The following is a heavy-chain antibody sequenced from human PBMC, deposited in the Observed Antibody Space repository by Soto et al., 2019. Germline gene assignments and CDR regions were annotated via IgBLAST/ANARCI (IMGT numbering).Heavy chain of an antibody. Sequence: QVQLVQSGAEVKKPGASVKVSCKASGYTFTSYAMHWVRQAPGQRLEWMGWINAGNGNTKYSQKFQGRVTITRDTSASTAYMRLRSLRSADTAVYYSALGFRGGDADWFDPWGQGTLVTVSS. J-gene: IGHJ5*02. CDR3: ALGFRGGDADWFDP. D-gene: IGHD2-21*02. CDR2: INAGNGNT. V-gene: IGHV1-3*01. CDR1: GYTFTSYA.